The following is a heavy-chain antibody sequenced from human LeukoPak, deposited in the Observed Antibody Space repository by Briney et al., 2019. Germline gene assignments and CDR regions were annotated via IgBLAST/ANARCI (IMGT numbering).Heavy chain of an antibody. CDR2: IIPILGIA. V-gene: IGHV1-69*04. CDR1: GGTVSSYA. J-gene: IGHJ6*02. D-gene: IGHD3-22*01. CDR3: ARDRYYDSLYYYYGMDV. Sequence: ASVKVSCKASGGTVSSYAISWVRQAPGQGLEWMGRIIPILGIANYAQKFQGRVTITADKSTSTAYMELSSLRSEDTAVYYCARDRYYDSLYYYYGMDVWGQGTTVTVSS.